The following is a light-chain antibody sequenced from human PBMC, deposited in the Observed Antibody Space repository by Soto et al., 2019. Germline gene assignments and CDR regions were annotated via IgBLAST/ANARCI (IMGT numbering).Light chain of an antibody. Sequence: IVVTQAPATLSVSPGGRATLSWRASQSVSSNLAWYQQKPGQAPRLLIYGASTRATGIPARFSGSGSGTEFTLTISSLQPDDFATYYCQQYKDYTYTFGQGTKVDIK. CDR1: QSVSSN. V-gene: IGKV3-15*01. J-gene: IGKJ1*01. CDR3: QQYKDYTYT. CDR2: GAS.